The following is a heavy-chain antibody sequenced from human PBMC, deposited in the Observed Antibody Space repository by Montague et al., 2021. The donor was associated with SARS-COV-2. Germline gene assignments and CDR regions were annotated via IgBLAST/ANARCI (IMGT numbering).Heavy chain of an antibody. J-gene: IGHJ4*02. V-gene: IGHV3-13*01. CDR3: ARAPRGYYDSSGYYNPPYYFDY. CDR1: GFTFSSYD. CDR2: IGTAGDT. D-gene: IGHD3-22*01. Sequence: SLRLSCAASGFTFSSYDMHWVRQATGKGLEWVSAIGTAGDTYYPGSVKGRFTISRENAKNSLHLQMNSLRAGDTAVYYCARAPRGYYDSSGYYNPPYYFDYWGQGTLVTVSS.